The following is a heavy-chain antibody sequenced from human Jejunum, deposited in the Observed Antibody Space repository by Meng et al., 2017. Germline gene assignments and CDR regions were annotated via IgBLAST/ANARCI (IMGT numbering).Heavy chain of an antibody. Sequence: GESLKISCAAAGFTVSTNYMTWVRQAPGKGLEWVSFIHSGGATYYADSVRGRFSISRDNSKNRVYLQMSRLGTEDTAVYYCARGDSDYGHDSFDIWGQGTTVTVSS. J-gene: IGHJ3*02. D-gene: IGHD4-17*01. CDR2: IHSGGAT. CDR3: ARGDSDYGHDSFDI. V-gene: IGHV3-66*02. CDR1: GFTVSTNY.